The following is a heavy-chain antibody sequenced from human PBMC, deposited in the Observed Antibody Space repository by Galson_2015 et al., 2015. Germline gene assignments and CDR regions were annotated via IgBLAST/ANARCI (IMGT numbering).Heavy chain of an antibody. V-gene: IGHV3-13*01. CDR3: ARGTLWFGGEKYMDV. CDR1: GFTFSSYD. J-gene: IGHJ6*03. D-gene: IGHD3-10*01. Sequence: SLRLSCAASGFTFSSYDMHWVRQATGKGLEWVSAIGTAGDTYYPGSVKGRFTISRENAKNSLYLQMNSLRAGDTAVYYCARGTLWFGGEKYMDVWGKGTTVTVSS. CDR2: IGTAGDT.